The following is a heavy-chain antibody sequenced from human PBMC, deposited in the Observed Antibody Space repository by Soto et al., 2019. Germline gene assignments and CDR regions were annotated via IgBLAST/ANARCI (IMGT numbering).Heavy chain of an antibody. CDR2: IYYSGST. V-gene: IGHV4-30-4*01. Sequence: PXETLSRTCTVSGGSISSGYYYWSWIRQPPGKVLEWIGYIYYSGSTYYNPSLKSRVTISVDTSKNQFSLKLSSVTAADTAVYYCARDEKVNGTTLYWFEPWGQGTLVTVSS. D-gene: IGHD1-7*01. J-gene: IGHJ5*02. CDR1: GGSISSGYYY. CDR3: ARDEKVNGTTLYWFEP.